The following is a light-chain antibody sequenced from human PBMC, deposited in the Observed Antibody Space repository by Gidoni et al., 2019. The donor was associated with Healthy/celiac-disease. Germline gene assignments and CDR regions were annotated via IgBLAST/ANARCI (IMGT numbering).Light chain of an antibody. CDR3: QQSYSTPRLT. CDR1: QSISSY. J-gene: IGKJ4*01. V-gene: IGKV1-39*01. Sequence: DIQMTQSPSSLSASVGDRVTITCLASQSISSYLNWYQQKPGKAPKLLIYAASSLQSGVPSRFSGSGSGTDFTLTISSLQPEDFATYYCQQSYSTPRLTFGGETKVEIK. CDR2: AAS.